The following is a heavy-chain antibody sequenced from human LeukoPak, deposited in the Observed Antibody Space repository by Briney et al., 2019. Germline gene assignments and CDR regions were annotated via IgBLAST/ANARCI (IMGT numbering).Heavy chain of an antibody. D-gene: IGHD3-10*01. CDR1: GFSFSSYG. V-gene: IGHV3-23*01. J-gene: IGHJ4*02. CDR2: ISGSGGST. Sequence: GGSLRLSCAASGFSFSSYGMSWVRQAPGKGLECVSAISGSGGSTYYADSVKGRFTISRDNSKNTLYLQMNSLRAEDTAVYYCAKGMYYYGSGSYYSSDYWGQGTLVTVSS. CDR3: AKGMYYYGSGSYYSSDY.